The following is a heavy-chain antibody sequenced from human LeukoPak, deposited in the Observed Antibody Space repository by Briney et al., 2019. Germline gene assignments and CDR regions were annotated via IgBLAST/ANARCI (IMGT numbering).Heavy chain of an antibody. CDR3: ARDLEWLRFEVDDVDY. CDR1: GYTFTGYY. J-gene: IGHJ4*02. D-gene: IGHD5-12*01. CDR2: INPNSGGT. Sequence: ASVKVSCKASGYTFTGYYMHWVRQAPGQGLEWIGWINPNSGGTSYAQKFQGRVTMTRDTSISTAYMELSRLRSDDTAVYYCARDLEWLRFEVDDVDYWGQGTLVTVSS. V-gene: IGHV1-2*02.